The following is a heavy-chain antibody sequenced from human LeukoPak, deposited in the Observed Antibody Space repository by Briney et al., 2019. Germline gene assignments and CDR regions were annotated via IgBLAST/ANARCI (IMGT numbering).Heavy chain of an antibody. V-gene: IGHV1-2*02. CDR1: GYTFTGYY. Sequence: ASVKVSCKASGYTFTGYYMHWVRQAPGQGLEWMGWINPNSGGTNYAQKFQGRVTMTRDTSISTAYMELSRLRSDDTAVHYCASDSDYYYYMDVWGKGTTVTVSS. J-gene: IGHJ6*03. CDR3: ASDSDYYYYMDV. CDR2: INPNSGGT.